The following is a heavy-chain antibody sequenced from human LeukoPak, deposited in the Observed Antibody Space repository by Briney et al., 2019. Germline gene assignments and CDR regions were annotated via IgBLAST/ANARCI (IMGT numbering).Heavy chain of an antibody. D-gene: IGHD2-2*01. J-gene: IGHJ4*02. V-gene: IGHV3-30*02. CDR2: IRYDGSNK. CDR3: AKDRGVPAAFDY. Sequence: GGSLRLSYAASGFTFSSYGMHWVRQAPGKGLEWVAFIRYDGSNKYYADSVKGRFTISRDNSKNTLYLQMNSLRAEDTAVYYCAKDRGVPAAFDYWGQGTLVTVSS. CDR1: GFTFSSYG.